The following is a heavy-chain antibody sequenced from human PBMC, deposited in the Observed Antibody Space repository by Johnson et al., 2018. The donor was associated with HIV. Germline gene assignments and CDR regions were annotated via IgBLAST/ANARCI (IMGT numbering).Heavy chain of an antibody. CDR3: ARSIIAREAFDV. Sequence: VQLVESGGGLVQPGGSLRLSCAASAFTVSSNHMTWVRQAPGKGLEWVSVIYSGGNTYYADSVKGRFTISIDNSRNTLYLQMNSLRVEDTAVYYCARSIIAREAFDVWGQGTMVTVSS. J-gene: IGHJ3*01. D-gene: IGHD2-21*01. CDR2: IYSGGNT. V-gene: IGHV3-66*02. CDR1: AFTVSSNH.